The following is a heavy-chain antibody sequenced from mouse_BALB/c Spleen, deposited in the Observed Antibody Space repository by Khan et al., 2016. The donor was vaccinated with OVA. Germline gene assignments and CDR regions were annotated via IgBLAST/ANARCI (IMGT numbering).Heavy chain of an antibody. Sequence: QIQLVQSGPELKKPGETVKISCKASGYTFTNYGMNWVKQAPGKGLKWMGWINTYTGEPTYADDFKGRFAFSLETSASTAYLQINNLQNEDTATYFCTRPPFFSNVMGYWGQGTSVTVSS. CDR1: GYTFTNYG. V-gene: IGHV9-3-1*01. J-gene: IGHJ4*01. CDR2: INTYTGEP. CDR3: TRPPFFSNVMGY.